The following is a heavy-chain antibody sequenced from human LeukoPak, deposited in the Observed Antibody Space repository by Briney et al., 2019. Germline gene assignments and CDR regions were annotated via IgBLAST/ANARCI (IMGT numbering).Heavy chain of an antibody. J-gene: IGHJ6*02. CDR3: ARVGYSSSSNYYGMDV. CDR1: GYTFTGYY. V-gene: IGHV1-2*02. D-gene: IGHD6-6*01. Sequence: ASVKVSCKASGYTFTGYYMHWVRQAPGQGLEWMGWINPNSGGTNYAQKFQGRVTMTRDTSISTAYMGLSRLRSDDTAVYYCARVGYSSSSNYYGMDVWGQGTTVTVSS. CDR2: INPNSGGT.